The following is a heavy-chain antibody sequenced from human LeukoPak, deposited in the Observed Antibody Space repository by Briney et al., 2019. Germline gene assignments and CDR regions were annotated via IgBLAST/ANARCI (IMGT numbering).Heavy chain of an antibody. D-gene: IGHD3-9*01. J-gene: IGHJ6*03. CDR3: ASSNGFDWSPEYYMDV. V-gene: IGHV4-59*02. CDR2: IYPTGNT. CDR1: GASVSTYY. Sequence: SETLSLTFPVPGASVSTYYWNWVRPPPGKGLEWIAYIYPTGNTKYNPSLESRVSISLDTSKNQFSLKLSSVTAADTAVYYCASSNGFDWSPEYYMDVWGKGTTVIVSS.